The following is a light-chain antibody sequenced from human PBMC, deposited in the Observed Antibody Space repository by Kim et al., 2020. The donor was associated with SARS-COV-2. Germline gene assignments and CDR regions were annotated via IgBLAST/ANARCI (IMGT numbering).Light chain of an antibody. J-gene: IGKJ1*01. CDR2: GAS. CDR3: QQYGRPPLT. V-gene: IGKV3-20*01. Sequence: EIVLTQSPGTLSLSPGERATLSCRASQSVSSSYLAWYQQKPGQAPRLLIYGASSRATGIPDRFSGSGSGTDFTLTISRLEPEDFAVYYCQQYGRPPLTFGQGTKVDIK. CDR1: QSVSSSY.